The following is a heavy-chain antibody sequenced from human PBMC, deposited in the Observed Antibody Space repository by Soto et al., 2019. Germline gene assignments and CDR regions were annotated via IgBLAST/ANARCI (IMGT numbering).Heavy chain of an antibody. J-gene: IGHJ4*02. CDR3: AKGSSGWYERFDY. D-gene: IGHD6-19*01. Sequence: EVQLLESGGGLVQPGGSLRLSCAASGFTFSSYVMDWVRQAPGKGLEWVSAISGSGGSTYYADSVKGRFTISRDNSKNTLYLQINSLRAEDTAVYYCAKGSSGWYERFDYWGQGTLVTVSS. CDR2: ISGSGGST. CDR1: GFTFSSYV. V-gene: IGHV3-23*01.